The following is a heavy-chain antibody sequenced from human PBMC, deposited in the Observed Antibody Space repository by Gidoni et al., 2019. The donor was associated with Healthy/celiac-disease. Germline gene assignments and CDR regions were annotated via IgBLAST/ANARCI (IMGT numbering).Heavy chain of an antibody. J-gene: IGHJ3*02. CDR2: ISGSGGST. Sequence: EVQLLESGGGLVQPGGSMRLSCAASGVTFSSYAMSWVRQAPGKGLGWVSAISGSGGSTYYADSVKGRFTISRDNSKNTLYLQMNSLRAEDTAVYYCAKGRMYDYVWGSFTFDIWGQGTMVTVSS. D-gene: IGHD3-16*01. V-gene: IGHV3-23*01. CDR3: AKGRMYDYVWGSFTFDI. CDR1: GVTFSSYA.